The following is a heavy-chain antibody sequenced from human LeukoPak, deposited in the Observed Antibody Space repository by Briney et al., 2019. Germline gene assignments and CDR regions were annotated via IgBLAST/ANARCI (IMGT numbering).Heavy chain of an antibody. Sequence: GGSLRLSCGASGITFSSYSMNWVRQAPGKGLEWVSYISSSGSTKYYADSVKGRFTISRDNARNSLYLQMNSLRAEDTAVYFCARGGLSIMGYWGQGALVTVSS. D-gene: IGHD2/OR15-2a*01. J-gene: IGHJ4*02. CDR1: GITFSSYS. CDR3: ARGGLSIMGY. V-gene: IGHV3-48*01. CDR2: ISSSGSTK.